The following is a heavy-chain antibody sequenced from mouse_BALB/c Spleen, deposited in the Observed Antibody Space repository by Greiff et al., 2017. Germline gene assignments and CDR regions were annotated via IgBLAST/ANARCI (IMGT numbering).Heavy chain of an antibody. D-gene: IGHD3-1*01. CDR1: GDSITSGY. CDR3: ARTGLVPYYFDY. J-gene: IGHJ2*01. CDR2: ISYSGST. V-gene: IGHV3-8*02. Sequence: VQLQQSGPSLVKPSQTLSLTCSVTGDSITSGYWNWIRKFPGNKLEYMGYISYSGSTYYNPSLKSRISITRDTSKNQYYLQLNSVTTEDTATYYCARTGLVPYYFDYWGQGTTLTVSS.